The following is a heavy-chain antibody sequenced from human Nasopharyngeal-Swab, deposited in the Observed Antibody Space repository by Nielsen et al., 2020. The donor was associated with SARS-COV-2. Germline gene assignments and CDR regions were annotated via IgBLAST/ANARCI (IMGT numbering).Heavy chain of an antibody. CDR1: GFSFRDYG. J-gene: IGHJ4*02. CDR3: ARDSDTNSQYSQFDY. V-gene: IGHV3-33*01. Sequence: GESLKISCVASGFSFRDYGMHWVRQTPGKGLEWVAVIWYDGIKKYYGDSVKGRFTISRDISMNTLYLQMNSLSVEDTAVYYCARDSDTNSQYSQFDYWGQGTQVTVSS. CDR2: IWYDGIKK. D-gene: IGHD2-15*01.